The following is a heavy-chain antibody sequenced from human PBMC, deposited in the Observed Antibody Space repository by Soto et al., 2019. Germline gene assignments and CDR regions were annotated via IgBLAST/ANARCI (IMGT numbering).Heavy chain of an antibody. CDR2: IYHSGST. CDR1: GGSFSGYY. Sequence: QVQLQQWGAGLLKPSETLSLTCAVYGGSFSGYYWSWIRQPPGKGLEWIGEIYHSGSTNYNPSLKSRVTISIDTSKIQFSLKLSPVTAADTPVYYCAKGGGSLWSWGQGTLVTVSS. CDR3: AKGGGSLWS. V-gene: IGHV4-34*01. D-gene: IGHD3-10*01. J-gene: IGHJ5*02.